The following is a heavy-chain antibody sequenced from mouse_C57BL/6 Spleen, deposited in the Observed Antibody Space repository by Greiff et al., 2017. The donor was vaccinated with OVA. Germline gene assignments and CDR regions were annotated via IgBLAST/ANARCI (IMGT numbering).Heavy chain of an antibody. Sequence: QLQQSGPVLVKPGASVKMSCKASGYTFPDYYMNWVKQSPGKSLEWIGVINPYNGGTSYNQKFKGKATLTVDKSSSTAYMERNSLTSEDSAVYYCARGGRDWYFDVWGTGTTVTVSS. CDR3: ARGGRDWYFDV. J-gene: IGHJ1*03. CDR2: INPYNGGT. V-gene: IGHV1-19*01. D-gene: IGHD3-3*01. CDR1: GYTFPDYY.